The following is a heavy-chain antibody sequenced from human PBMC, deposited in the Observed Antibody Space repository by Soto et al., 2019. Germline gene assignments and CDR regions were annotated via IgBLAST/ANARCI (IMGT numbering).Heavy chain of an antibody. Sequence: GGSLRLSCGASGFTFSSYSMVWVRQAPEKGLEWVSSIGGSSGHIYYADSLKGRFTISRDNAKNSLYLQMNSLRVDDTAVYYCARTNGAYSNYFDYWGQGTLVTVSS. CDR2: IGGSSGHI. J-gene: IGHJ4*02. V-gene: IGHV3-21*01. CDR1: GFTFSSYS. D-gene: IGHD2-8*01. CDR3: ARTNGAYSNYFDY.